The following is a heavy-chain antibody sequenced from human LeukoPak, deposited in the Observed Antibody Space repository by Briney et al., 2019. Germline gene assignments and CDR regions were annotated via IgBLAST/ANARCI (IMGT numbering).Heavy chain of an antibody. J-gene: IGHJ1*01. V-gene: IGHV1-18*01. D-gene: IGHD3-22*01. CDR2: ISAYNGNA. Sequence: ASVKVSFKASGYTFTSYGISWVRQAPGQGLEWMGWISAYNGNANYAQKLQGRVTMTTDTSTSTAYMELRSLRSDDTAAYYCAREVADYYDSSGYYYAEYIQHWGQGTLVTVSS. CDR3: AREVADYYDSSGYYYAEYIQH. CDR1: GYTFTSYG.